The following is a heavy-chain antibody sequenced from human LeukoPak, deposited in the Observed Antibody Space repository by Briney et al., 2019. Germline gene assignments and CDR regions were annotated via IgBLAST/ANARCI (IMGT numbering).Heavy chain of an antibody. CDR1: GFTFSSYG. Sequence: GGSLRLSCAASGFTFSSYGMHWVRQAPGKGLEWVAFIRYDGSNKCYADSVKGRFTISRDNSKNTLYLQMNSLRAEDTAVYYCAKDHRRLTIVGATTHFDYWGQGTLVTVSS. CDR2: IRYDGSNK. J-gene: IGHJ4*02. V-gene: IGHV3-30*02. CDR3: AKDHRRLTIVGATTHFDY. D-gene: IGHD1-26*01.